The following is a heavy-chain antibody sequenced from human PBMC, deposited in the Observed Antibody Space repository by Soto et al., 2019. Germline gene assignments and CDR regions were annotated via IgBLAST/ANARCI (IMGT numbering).Heavy chain of an antibody. CDR2: INPYRGAT. J-gene: IGHJ6*02. CDR1: GYSFTDYY. V-gene: IGHV1-2*02. CDR3: AREHVRPRTGAMDV. Sequence: ASVKVSCKASGYSFTDYYMHWVRQAAGQGLEWMGWINPYRGATNYAQKFQGRVTMTRDTSISTAYMELSRLRSDDTAVYWCAREHVRPRTGAMDVWGQGTTVTVSS. D-gene: IGHD1-1*01.